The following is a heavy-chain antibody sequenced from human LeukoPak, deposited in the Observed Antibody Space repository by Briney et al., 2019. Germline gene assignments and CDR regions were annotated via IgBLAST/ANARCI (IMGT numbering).Heavy chain of an antibody. J-gene: IGHJ4*02. CDR3: ERGGGTRTH. Sequence: GGSLRLSCAASGFTFSTFWMSWVRQAPGKGLEWVANIKQDGSEKNYVDSVKGRFTISRDNARNSVYLQMNSVTAEDTAVYYCERGGGTRTHWGRGVLVTVSS. V-gene: IGHV3-7*01. CDR1: GFTFSTFW. D-gene: IGHD2-15*01. CDR2: IKQDGSEK.